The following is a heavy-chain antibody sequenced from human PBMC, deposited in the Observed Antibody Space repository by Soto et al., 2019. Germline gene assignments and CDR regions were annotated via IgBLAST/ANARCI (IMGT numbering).Heavy chain of an antibody. CDR2: ISYDGSNK. CDR3: AATYYYDISGYLPLGMDV. CDR1: GFTFSSYA. Sequence: QVQLVESGGGVVQPGRSLRLSCAASGFTFSSYAMHWVRQAPGKGLEWVAVISYDGSNKYYADSVKGRFTISRDNSKNTLYLQMNSLRAEDTAVYYSAATYYYDISGYLPLGMDVWGQGTTVTVSS. D-gene: IGHD3-22*01. V-gene: IGHV3-30-3*01. J-gene: IGHJ6*02.